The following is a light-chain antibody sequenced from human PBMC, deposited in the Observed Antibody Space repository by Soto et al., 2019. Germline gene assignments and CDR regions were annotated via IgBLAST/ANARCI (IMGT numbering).Light chain of an antibody. CDR3: LQDYTYPRT. CDR2: AAS. V-gene: IGKV1-6*01. Sequence: AIPMTQSPSSLSASVGDRVTITCRASQGIRNHLGWYQQKPGRAPQLLIFAASNLQSGVPSRFSGGGSGTDFTLTISSLQPEDFATYYCLQDYTYPRTFGRGTNVEIK. J-gene: IGKJ1*01. CDR1: QGIRNH.